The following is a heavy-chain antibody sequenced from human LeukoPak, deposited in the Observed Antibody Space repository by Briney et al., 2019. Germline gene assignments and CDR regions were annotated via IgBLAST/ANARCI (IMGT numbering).Heavy chain of an antibody. CDR3: ARDRGYCSSINCHIGGRPANWFNP. Sequence: KPGASVKVSCKASGYTFTNYGISWVRQASGQGLEWMGWISTYNGDTFFGQKLQGRVTMTTDTSTSTAYLELRSLRSDDTAVYYCARDRGYCSSINCHIGGRPANWFNPWGQGTLVTVSS. D-gene: IGHD2-2*01. CDR2: ISTYNGDT. CDR1: GYTFTNYG. J-gene: IGHJ5*02. V-gene: IGHV1-18*01.